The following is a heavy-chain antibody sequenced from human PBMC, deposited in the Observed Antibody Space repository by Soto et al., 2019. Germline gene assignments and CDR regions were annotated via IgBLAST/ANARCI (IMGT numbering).Heavy chain of an antibody. D-gene: IGHD3-9*01. CDR3: ARVSADYDILTGFLDY. CDR1: GFTFSSYG. CDR2: IWYDGSNK. V-gene: IGHV3-33*01. J-gene: IGHJ4*02. Sequence: QVQLVESGGGVVQPGRSLRLSCAASGFTFSSYGMHWVRQAPGKGLEWVAVIWYDGSNKYYADSVKGRFTISRDNSKNALYLQMNSRRAEKTAVYYWARVSADYDILTGFLDYWGQGTLVALS.